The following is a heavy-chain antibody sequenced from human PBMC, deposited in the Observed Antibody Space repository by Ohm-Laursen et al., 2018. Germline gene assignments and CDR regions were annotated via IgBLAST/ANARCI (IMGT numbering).Heavy chain of an antibody. CDR2: ISYDGSNK. J-gene: IGHJ4*02. CDR3: AKLFIPDY. Sequence: SLRLSCAASGFTFSSYGMHWVRQAPGKGLECVAVISYDGSNKYYADSVKGRFTISRDNSKNTLYLQMNSLRAEDTAVYYCAKLFIPDYWGQGTLVTVSS. CDR1: GFTFSSYG. V-gene: IGHV3-30*18.